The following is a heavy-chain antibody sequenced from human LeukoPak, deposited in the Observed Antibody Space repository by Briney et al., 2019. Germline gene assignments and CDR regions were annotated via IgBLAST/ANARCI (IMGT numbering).Heavy chain of an antibody. CDR1: GYSFTSNW. CDR2: IYPGDSDT. V-gene: IGHV5-51*01. Sequence: GESLKISCKGSGYSFTSNWIGWVRQMPGKGLEWMGIIYPGDSDTRYSPSFQGQVTISADKSISTAYLQWSSLKASDTAMYYCATSGAVLSTPGAFDIWGQGTMVTVSS. J-gene: IGHJ3*02. D-gene: IGHD3-10*01. CDR3: ATSGAVLSTPGAFDI.